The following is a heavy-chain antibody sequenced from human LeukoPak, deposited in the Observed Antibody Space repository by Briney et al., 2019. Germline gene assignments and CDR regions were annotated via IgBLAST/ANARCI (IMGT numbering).Heavy chain of an antibody. CDR3: ARGRPYNVGLPPWFDP. J-gene: IGHJ5*02. V-gene: IGHV4-34*01. Sequence: PSETLSLTCGVYGGSFRGYYWSWIRQPPGKGLEWIGEINHSGSTNYNPSLKSRVTISVDTSKNQFSLKLSSVTAADTAVYYCARGRPYNVGLPPWFDPWGQGTLVTVSS. D-gene: IGHD1-14*01. CDR1: GGSFRGYY. CDR2: INHSGST.